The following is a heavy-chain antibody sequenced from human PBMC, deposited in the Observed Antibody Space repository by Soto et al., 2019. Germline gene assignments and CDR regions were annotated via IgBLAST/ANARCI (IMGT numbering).Heavy chain of an antibody. D-gene: IGHD6-13*01. CDR1: GFTFSSYG. Sequence: QVQLVESGGAVVQPGRSLRLSCAVSGFTFSSYGMHWVRQAPGKGLEWVAAIWLDGSKATYADSVMGRFTVSRDNSKNTLSLEMNSLRVEDTGLYYCTRDWTSSWIPGVWGQGTLVTVSS. CDR2: IWLDGSKA. CDR3: TRDWTSSWIPGV. J-gene: IGHJ4*02. V-gene: IGHV3-33*01.